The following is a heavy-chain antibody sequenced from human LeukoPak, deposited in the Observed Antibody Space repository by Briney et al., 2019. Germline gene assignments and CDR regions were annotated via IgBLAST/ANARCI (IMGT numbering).Heavy chain of an antibody. Sequence: ETLSLTFAIYGGPLQAYYWSWIRPPPGKGLEGIGENNHSGSTNYNPSLKSRVTISIDTSKNQFSLEMSSVTAADTAVYYCARGRGARSSRWYNWFDPWGEGTLVTVSS. V-gene: IGHV4-34*01. CDR3: ARGRGARSSRWYNWFDP. CDR2: NNHSGST. J-gene: IGHJ5*02. D-gene: IGHD6-13*01. CDR1: GGPLQAYY.